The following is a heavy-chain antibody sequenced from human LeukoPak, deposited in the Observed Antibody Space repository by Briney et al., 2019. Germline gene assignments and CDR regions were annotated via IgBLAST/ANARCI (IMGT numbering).Heavy chain of an antibody. V-gene: IGHV1-69*05. CDR3: ARDGRDCSSTSCYDAFDI. J-gene: IGHJ3*02. Sequence: GSSVKVSCKASGGTFSSYAISWVRQAPGQGLEWMGGIIPIFGTANYAQKFQGRVTITTDESTSTAYMELSSLRSEDTAVYYCARDGRDCSSTSCYDAFDIWGQGTMVTVSS. CDR2: IIPIFGTA. D-gene: IGHD2-2*01. CDR1: GGTFSSYA.